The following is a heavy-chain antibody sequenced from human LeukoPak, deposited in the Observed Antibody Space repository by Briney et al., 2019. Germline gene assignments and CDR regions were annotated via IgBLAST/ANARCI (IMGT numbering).Heavy chain of an antibody. CDR2: ISAYNGNT. V-gene: IGHV1-18*04. CDR3: ARNYCSSTSCYPWFDP. CDR1: GYTFTSYG. D-gene: IGHD2-2*01. Sequence: ASVKVCCKASGYTFTSYGISWVRQAPGQGLEWMGWISAYNGNTNYAQKLQGRVTMTTDTSTSTAYMELRSLRSDDTAVYYCARNYCSSTSCYPWFDPWGQGTLVTVSS. J-gene: IGHJ5*02.